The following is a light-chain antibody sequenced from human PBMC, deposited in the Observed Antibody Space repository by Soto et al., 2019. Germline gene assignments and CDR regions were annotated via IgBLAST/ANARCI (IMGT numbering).Light chain of an antibody. V-gene: IGKV1-39*01. CDR3: QHSYSTPWT. CDR2: AAS. CDR1: QSISSY. Sequence: DIQMTQSPSSVSASVGDRVTITCRASQSISSYLNWYQPKPGKAPKLLIYAASSLQSGVPSRFSGSGSWTGFTPTISSLQPEDFATYYCQHSYSTPWTFGQGTKVEIK. J-gene: IGKJ1*01.